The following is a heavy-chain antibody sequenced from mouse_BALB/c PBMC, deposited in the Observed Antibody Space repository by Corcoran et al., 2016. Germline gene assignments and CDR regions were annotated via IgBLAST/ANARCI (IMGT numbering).Heavy chain of an antibody. Sequence: EVQLQQSGAELVKPGASVKLSCTTSGFNIKDTYMHWGKQRPEQGLEWIGRIDPANGNTKYDPKFQGKATITANTSSNTAYLQLSSLTSEDTAVYYCARRGYGSSSDWFAYWGQGTLVTVSA. CDR1: GFNIKDTY. CDR3: ARRGYGSSSDWFAY. D-gene: IGHD1-1*01. J-gene: IGHJ3*01. CDR2: IDPANGNT. V-gene: IGHV14-3*02.